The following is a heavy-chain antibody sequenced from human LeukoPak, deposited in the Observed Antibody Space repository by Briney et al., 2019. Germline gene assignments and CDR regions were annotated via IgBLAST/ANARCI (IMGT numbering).Heavy chain of an antibody. D-gene: IGHD3-10*01. CDR1: GGSFSGYY. J-gene: IGHJ4*02. Sequence: SETLSLTCAVYGGSFSGYYWSWIRQPPGKGLEWIGEINHSGSTNYNPSLKSRVTISVDTSKNQFSLKLSSVTAADTAVYYCARRGSGSYYKTFDYWGQGTPVTVSS. V-gene: IGHV4-34*01. CDR2: INHSGST. CDR3: ARRGSGSYYKTFDY.